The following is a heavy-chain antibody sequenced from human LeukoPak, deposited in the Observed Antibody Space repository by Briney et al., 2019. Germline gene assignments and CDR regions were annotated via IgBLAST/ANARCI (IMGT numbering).Heavy chain of an antibody. CDR3: ASSAQLVVVPAADYYGMDV. J-gene: IGHJ6*02. CDR1: GGSFSGYY. D-gene: IGHD2-2*01. Sequence: SETLSLTCAVYGGSFSGYYWSWIRQPPGKGLEWIGEINHRGSTNYNPSLKSRVTISVDTSKNQFSLKLSSVTAADTAVYYCASSAQLVVVPAADYYGMDVWGQGTTVTVSS. V-gene: IGHV4-34*01. CDR2: INHRGST.